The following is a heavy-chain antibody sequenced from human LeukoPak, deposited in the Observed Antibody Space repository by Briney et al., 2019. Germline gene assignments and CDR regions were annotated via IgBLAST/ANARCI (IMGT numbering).Heavy chain of an antibody. CDR3: VRKFATGD. D-gene: IGHD1-14*01. V-gene: IGHV3-74*01. Sequence: GGSLRLSCAASGFTFSSHLMHWVRQAQGTGLVWVSSVKSDGTATNYADSVKGRFTISGDNAKNTLYLQMNSLRVEDTAVYYCVRKFATGDWGQGTLVTVSS. CDR1: GFTFSSHL. J-gene: IGHJ4*02. CDR2: VKSDGTAT.